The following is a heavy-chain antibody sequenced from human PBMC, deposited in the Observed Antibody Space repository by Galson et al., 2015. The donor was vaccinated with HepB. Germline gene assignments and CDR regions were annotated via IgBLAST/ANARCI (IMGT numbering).Heavy chain of an antibody. J-gene: IGHJ2*01. CDR3: ARDLINRSWYFDL. V-gene: IGHV3-74*01. CDR1: GFTFSSYW. Sequence: SLRLSCAASGFTFSSYWMHWVRQAPEKGLVWVARINSDGSTTSSADSVKGRFTISRDNAKNTLYLQMNSLRAEDTAVYYCARDLINRSWYFDLWGRGTLVTVSS. D-gene: IGHD2-15*01. CDR2: INSDGSTT.